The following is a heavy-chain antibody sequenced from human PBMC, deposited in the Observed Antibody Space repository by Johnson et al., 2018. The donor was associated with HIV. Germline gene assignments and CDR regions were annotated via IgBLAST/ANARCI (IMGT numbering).Heavy chain of an antibody. CDR2: IYSSGST. J-gene: IGHJ3*02. Sequence: VQLVESGGGLIQPGGSLRLSCAASGFTVSSNYMSWVRQAPGKGLEWVSVIYSSGSTYYADSVKGRFTTSRDNSKNTLYLQMNSLRAEDTAVYYCATSMGATALAFDIWGQGTMVTVSS. CDR1: GFTVSSNY. D-gene: IGHD1-26*01. CDR3: ATSMGATALAFDI. V-gene: IGHV3-66*03.